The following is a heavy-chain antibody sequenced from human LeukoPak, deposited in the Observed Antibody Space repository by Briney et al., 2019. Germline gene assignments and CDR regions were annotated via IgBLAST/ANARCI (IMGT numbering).Heavy chain of an antibody. V-gene: IGHV4-38-2*02. CDR3: ARPAGDPVNWFDP. Sequence: SSETLSLTCTVSGYSISSGYYWGWIRQPPGKGLEWIGSIYHSGSTYYNPSLKSRVTISVDTSKNQFSLKLSSVTAADTAVYYCARPAGDPVNWFDPWGQGTLVTVSS. CDR1: GYSISSGYY. J-gene: IGHJ5*02. D-gene: IGHD6-19*01. CDR2: IYHSGST.